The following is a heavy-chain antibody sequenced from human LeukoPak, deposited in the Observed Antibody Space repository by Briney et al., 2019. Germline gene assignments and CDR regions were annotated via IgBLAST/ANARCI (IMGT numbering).Heavy chain of an antibody. D-gene: IGHD2-2*01. Sequence: GGSLRLSCAASGFTFRDTGMHWVRQAPGKGLEWVAIIWYDGSEQYYADSVKGRFTISRDNSKNTVFLQLSSLRADDSAMYYCAKDWGTSGDRSSYGFLDHWGQGTLVPVSS. V-gene: IGHV3-33*06. CDR2: IWYDGSEQ. CDR1: GFTFRDTG. CDR3: AKDWGTSGDRSSYGFLDH. J-gene: IGHJ4*02.